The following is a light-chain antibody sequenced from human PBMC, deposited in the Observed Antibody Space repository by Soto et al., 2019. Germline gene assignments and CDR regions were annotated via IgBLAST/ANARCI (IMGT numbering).Light chain of an antibody. J-gene: IGLJ2*01. CDR2: DVT. Sequence: QSALTQPPSASGSPGRSVAISCTGTSSDVGGYNYVSWYQQHPGKAPKLMIYDVTERPPGVPDRFSGSKSGNTASLTVAGLQAEDEADYYCSSYAGSNTPVLFSGGTKVTVL. V-gene: IGLV2-8*01. CDR3: SSYAGSNTPVL. CDR1: SSDVGGYNY.